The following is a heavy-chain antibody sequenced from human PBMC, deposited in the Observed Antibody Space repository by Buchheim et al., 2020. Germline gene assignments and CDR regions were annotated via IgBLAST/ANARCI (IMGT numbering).Heavy chain of an antibody. J-gene: IGHJ4*02. CDR3: AGDPTRPYYQDSSGYYNY. CDR2: IKQDGSEK. D-gene: IGHD3-22*01. Sequence: EVQLVESGGGLVQPGGSLRLSCAASGFTFSSYWMSWVRQAPGRGLEWVANIKQDGSEKYYVDSVKGRFTISRDNAKNSLYLQMDSLRAEDTAVYYCAGDPTRPYYQDSSGYYNYWGQGTL. CDR1: GFTFSSYW. V-gene: IGHV3-7*01.